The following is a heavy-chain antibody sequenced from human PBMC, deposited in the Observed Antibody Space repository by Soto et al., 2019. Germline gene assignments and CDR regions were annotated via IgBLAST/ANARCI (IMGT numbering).Heavy chain of an antibody. CDR3: TRGRTLPSRNTGDAPLDI. V-gene: IGHV3-30*03. D-gene: IGHD3-16*01. J-gene: IGHJ3*02. Sequence: QVQLVESGGGVVQPGTSLTLSCEASGFTFSNYAMHWVRQAPGKGLEWVAAMSFDGTRYYADYVKGRSTISRDSARNTVFLQTSGLRVEDTYLYYCTRGRTLPSRNTGDAPLDIWGHGTMVTVSS. CDR2: MSFDGTR. CDR1: GFTFSNYA.